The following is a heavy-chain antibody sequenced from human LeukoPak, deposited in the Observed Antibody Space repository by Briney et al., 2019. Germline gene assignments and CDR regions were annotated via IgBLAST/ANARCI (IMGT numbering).Heavy chain of an antibody. V-gene: IGHV3-23*01. Sequence: GESLRLSCAASGFTFSSYAMSWVRHAQGKGLEWVSAISGSGGSTYYADSVKGRFTISRDNSKNTLYLQMNSLRAEDTAVYYCAKELAVAGTADAFDIWGQGTIVSVSS. J-gene: IGHJ3*02. CDR2: ISGSGGST. D-gene: IGHD6-19*01. CDR1: GFTFSSYA. CDR3: AKELAVAGTADAFDI.